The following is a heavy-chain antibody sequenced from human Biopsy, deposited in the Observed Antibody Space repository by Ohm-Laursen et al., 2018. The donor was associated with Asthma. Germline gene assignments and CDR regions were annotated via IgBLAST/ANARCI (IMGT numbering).Heavy chain of an antibody. Sequence: SLRLSCAVYGFTFSDYYMSWIRQAPGKGLEWISYINGKSNSIEYADSVKGRFTISRDNAKNSLYLQMNSLRAEDTAVYYCARDSYSSGLYDDFESWGQGTLVTVSS. J-gene: IGHJ4*02. D-gene: IGHD6-19*01. CDR1: GFTFSDYY. CDR2: INGKSNSI. CDR3: ARDSYSSGLYDDFES. V-gene: IGHV3-11*01.